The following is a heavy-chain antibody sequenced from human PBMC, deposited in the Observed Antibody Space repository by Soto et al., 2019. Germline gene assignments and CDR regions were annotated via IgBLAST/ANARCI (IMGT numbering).Heavy chain of an antibody. CDR2: IYYSGST. V-gene: IGHV4-59*01. CDR3: ARASVITMVRGVSHSYYYYGMDV. CDR1: GGSISSYY. D-gene: IGHD3-10*01. J-gene: IGHJ6*02. Sequence: SETLSLTCTVSGGSISSYYWSWIRQPPGKGLEWIGYIYYSGSTNYNPSLKSRVTISVDTSKNQFSLKLSSVTAADTAVYYCARASVITMVRGVSHSYYYYGMDVWGQGTTVTVSS.